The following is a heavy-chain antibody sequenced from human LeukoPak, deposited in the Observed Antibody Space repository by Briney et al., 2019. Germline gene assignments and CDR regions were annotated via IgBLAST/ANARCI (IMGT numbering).Heavy chain of an antibody. Sequence: GGSLRLSCAASGFTFSTYAMNWVRQAPGKGLDWVSAISGSGGTTYYADSVEGRFTISRDNSKNTLYLQMDSLRAGDTAVYYCAKGTRSVAATPVYWGQGTLVTVSS. D-gene: IGHD2-15*01. CDR3: AKGTRSVAATPVY. J-gene: IGHJ4*02. CDR1: GFTFSTYA. V-gene: IGHV3-23*01. CDR2: ISGSGGTT.